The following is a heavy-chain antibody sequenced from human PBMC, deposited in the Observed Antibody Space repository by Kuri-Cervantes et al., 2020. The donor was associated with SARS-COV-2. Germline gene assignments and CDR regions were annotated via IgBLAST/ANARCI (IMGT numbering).Heavy chain of an antibody. CDR2: IKTEPDGGTT. CDR3: TIENYGDGEIDY. V-gene: IGHV3-15*05. J-gene: IGHJ4*02. Sequence: GESLKISCEASGVISTNAWMNWVRQAPGKGLEWIGRIKTEPDGGTTDYAAPVQGRFTISRDDARNTLFLQMRSLISEDTGIYYCTIENYGDGEIDYWGQGTLVTVSS. D-gene: IGHD4-17*01. CDR1: GVISTNAW.